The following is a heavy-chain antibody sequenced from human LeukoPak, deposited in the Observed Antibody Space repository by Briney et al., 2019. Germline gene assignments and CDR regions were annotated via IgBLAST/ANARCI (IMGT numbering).Heavy chain of an antibody. D-gene: IGHD3-10*01. CDR3: ARGPPVLLWFGRRPEGEYFQH. V-gene: IGHV4-34*01. J-gene: IGHJ1*01. CDR2: INHSEST. Sequence: SETLSFTCAVYGCSISGFNWSWLRQPPGKGLKWSRDINHSESTNYNPSLKSRVTISVDTSKNQFSLKLSCVTAADTAVYYCARGPPVLLWFGRRPEGEYFQHWGQGTLVTVSS. CDR1: GCSISGFN.